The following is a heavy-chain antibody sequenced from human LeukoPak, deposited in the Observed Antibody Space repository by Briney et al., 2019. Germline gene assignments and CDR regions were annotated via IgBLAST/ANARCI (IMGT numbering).Heavy chain of an antibody. Sequence: GASLRLSCTASGFTFSTYTMNWVRQAPGKGLEWVASITSGTTNMCNADSVKGRFTISRDNAKNSLYLQMNSLRAEDTAVYYCATKKGVVAVAGTFDYWGQGTLVVFSS. CDR1: GFTFSTYT. D-gene: IGHD6-19*01. V-gene: IGHV3-21*01. CDR3: ATKKGVVAVAGTFDY. CDR2: ITSGTTNM. J-gene: IGHJ4*02.